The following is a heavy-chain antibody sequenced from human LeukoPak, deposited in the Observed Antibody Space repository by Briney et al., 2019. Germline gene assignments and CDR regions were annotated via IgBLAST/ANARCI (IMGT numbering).Heavy chain of an antibody. CDR2: IIPFRDIT. CDR1: GGSNYV. J-gene: IGHJ4*02. CDR3: AGRIVDTATLFDY. D-gene: IGHD5-18*01. Sequence: RGASVKVSCKASGGSNYVISWVRQAPGQGLEWMGRIIPFRDITDYAQKFQDRVTITADKSTSTAYMELTSLRSEDTAVYYCAGRIVDTATLFDYWGQGTLVTVSS. V-gene: IGHV1-69*04.